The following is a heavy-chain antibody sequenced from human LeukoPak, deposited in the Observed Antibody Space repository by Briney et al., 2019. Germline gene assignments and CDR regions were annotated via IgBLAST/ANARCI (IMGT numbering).Heavy chain of an antibody. J-gene: IGHJ1*01. D-gene: IGHD2-2*01. CDR3: ARGGDIVVVPAAMIPRYLNGDYRRAEYFQH. CDR2: IIPIFGTA. CDR1: GGTFSSYA. V-gene: IGHV1-69*13. Sequence: ASVKVSCKASGGTFSSYAISWVRQAPGQGLEWMGGIIPIFGTANYAQKFQGRVTITADESTSTAYMELSSLRSEDTAVYYCARGGDIVVVPAAMIPRYLNGDYRRAEYFQHWGQGTLVTVSS.